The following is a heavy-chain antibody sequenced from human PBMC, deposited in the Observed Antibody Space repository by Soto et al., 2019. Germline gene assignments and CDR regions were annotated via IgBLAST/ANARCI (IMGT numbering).Heavy chain of an antibody. D-gene: IGHD3-3*01. V-gene: IGHV1-3*01. CDR3: ARAELRFLEWLLYLDY. Sequence: QVQLVQSGAEVKKPGASVKVSCKASGYTFTSYAMHWVRQAPGQRLEWMGWINAGNGNTKYSQKFQGRVTITRDTSASTACMELSSLRSEDTAVYYCARAELRFLEWLLYLDYWGQGTLVTVSS. J-gene: IGHJ4*02. CDR2: INAGNGNT. CDR1: GYTFTSYA.